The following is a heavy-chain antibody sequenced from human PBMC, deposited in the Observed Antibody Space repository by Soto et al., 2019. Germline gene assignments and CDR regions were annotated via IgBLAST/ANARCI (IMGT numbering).Heavy chain of an antibody. V-gene: IGHV4-59*01. CDR2: IYSSGST. Sequence: QVQLQESGPGLVKPSETLSLTCSVSGGSINSYYWSWIRQPPGKGLEWIGYIYSSGSTNYNPSVTSRVTISIDTSKNQFSLKLSSVTAADTAVYYCARGGIVAAGTNYWGQGILVTVSS. J-gene: IGHJ4*02. CDR1: GGSINSYY. CDR3: ARGGIVAAGTNY. D-gene: IGHD6-13*01.